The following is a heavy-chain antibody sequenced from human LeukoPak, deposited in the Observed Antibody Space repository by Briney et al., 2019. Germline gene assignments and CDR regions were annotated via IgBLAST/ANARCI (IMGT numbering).Heavy chain of an antibody. CDR2: IYSGGST. D-gene: IGHD3-16*01. CDR3: ARAGPRGTFNWFDP. CDR1: GFTASTNY. V-gene: IGHV3-66*01. J-gene: IGHJ5*02. Sequence: GGSLRLSCAASGFTASTNYMSWVRQAPGKGLEWVSVIYSGGSTYYADSVKGRFTISRDNSKNTLYLQMNSLRAEDTAVYYCARAGPRGTFNWFDPCGQGTLVTVSS.